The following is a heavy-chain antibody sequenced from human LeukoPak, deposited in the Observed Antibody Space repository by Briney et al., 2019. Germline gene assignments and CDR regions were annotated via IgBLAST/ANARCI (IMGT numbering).Heavy chain of an antibody. CDR2: ISSSGSTI. J-gene: IGHJ6*03. D-gene: IGHD6-13*01. V-gene: IGHV3-11*01. Sequence: PGGSLRLSCAASGFTFSDYYMSWIRQAPGKGLEWVSYISSSGSTIYYADSVKGQFTISRDNAKNSLYLQMNSLRAEDTAVYYRARSAAGTRGSYYYYYYMDVWGKGTTVTVSS. CDR1: GFTFSDYY. CDR3: ARSAAGTRGSYYYYYYMDV.